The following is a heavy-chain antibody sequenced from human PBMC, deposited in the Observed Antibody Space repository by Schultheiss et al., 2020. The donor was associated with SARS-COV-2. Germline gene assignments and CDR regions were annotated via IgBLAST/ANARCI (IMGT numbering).Heavy chain of an antibody. Sequence: GGSLRLSCAAPGFTFSDYYMSWIRQAPGKGLEWVSYMSSSGTTVHYADSVKGRFTISRDNAKNSLSLQMNSLRAEDTAVYYCARTGHCSGGNCYSSYYYMDVWGKGTTVTVSS. CDR2: MSSSGTTV. CDR1: GFTFSDYY. V-gene: IGHV3-11*01. CDR3: ARTGHCSGGNCYSSYYYMDV. D-gene: IGHD2-15*01. J-gene: IGHJ6*03.